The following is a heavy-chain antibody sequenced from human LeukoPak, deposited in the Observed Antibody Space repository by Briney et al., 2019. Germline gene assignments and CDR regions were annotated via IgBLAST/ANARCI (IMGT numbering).Heavy chain of an antibody. V-gene: IGHV3-48*04. J-gene: IGHJ6*02. D-gene: IGHD3-9*01. CDR1: GFTFSSYS. CDR2: ISSSSSTI. CDR3: ARDFDWLLYGDYYYYGMDV. Sequence: AGGSLRLSCAASGFTFSSYSMSWVRQAPGKGLEWVSYISSSSSTIYYADSVKGRFTISRDNAKNSLYLQMNSLRAEDTAVYYCARDFDWLLYGDYYYYGMDVWGQGTTVTVSS.